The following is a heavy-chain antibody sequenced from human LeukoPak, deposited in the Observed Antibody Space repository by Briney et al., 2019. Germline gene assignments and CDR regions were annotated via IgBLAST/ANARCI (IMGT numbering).Heavy chain of an antibody. CDR1: GGSISSYY. CDR2: IYTSEST. V-gene: IGHV4-4*07. D-gene: IGHD3-22*01. J-gene: IGHJ4*02. Sequence: PSETLSLTCTVSGGSISSYYWSWIRQPAGKGLEWIGRIYTSESTNYNPSLKSRVTMSVDTSKNQFSLKLSSVTTADTAVYYCARDANPAYYYDSSGYYPQCYFDYWGQGTLVTVSS. CDR3: ARDANPAYYYDSSGYYPQCYFDY.